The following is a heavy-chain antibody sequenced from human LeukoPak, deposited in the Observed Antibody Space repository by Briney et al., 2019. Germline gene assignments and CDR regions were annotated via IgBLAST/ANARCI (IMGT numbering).Heavy chain of an antibody. Sequence: GGSLRLSCEASGFTFGTFWMSWVRQAPGKGLEWVANINQGGETDYVDSVKGRFTIARDDSKNTLYLQMNSLRAEDTAVYYCASEIIFGSFDYWGQGTLVTVSS. J-gene: IGHJ4*02. D-gene: IGHD3-3*01. CDR3: ASEIIFGSFDY. CDR2: INQGGET. V-gene: IGHV3-7*01. CDR1: GFTFGTFW.